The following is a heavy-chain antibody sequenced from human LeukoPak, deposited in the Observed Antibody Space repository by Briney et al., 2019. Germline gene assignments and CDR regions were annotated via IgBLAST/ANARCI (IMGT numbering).Heavy chain of an antibody. D-gene: IGHD2-15*01. CDR1: GFTFSSYG. CDR2: ISYDGSNK. Sequence: PGGSLRLSCAASGFTFSSYGMHWVRQAPGKGLEWVAVISYDGSNKYYADSVKGRFTISRDNSKNTLYQRMNSLRAEDTAVYYCAKDLWWYDYWGQGTLVTVSS. J-gene: IGHJ4*02. V-gene: IGHV3-30*18. CDR3: AKDLWWYDY.